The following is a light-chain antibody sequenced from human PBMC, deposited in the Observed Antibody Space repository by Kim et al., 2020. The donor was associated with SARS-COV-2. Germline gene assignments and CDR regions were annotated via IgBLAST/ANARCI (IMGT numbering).Light chain of an antibody. CDR3: QQYTSFSST. V-gene: IGKV1-5*03. CDR1: QSVDNL. J-gene: IGKJ2*01. Sequence: DIQMTQSPSTLSASVGDRVTNTCRASQSVDNLLAWYQQKPGKGPKLLIYKVTILESGVPSRFSGSGSGTEFTLTITNLQPDDFATYYCQQYTSFSSTFGQGTKLEI. CDR2: KVT.